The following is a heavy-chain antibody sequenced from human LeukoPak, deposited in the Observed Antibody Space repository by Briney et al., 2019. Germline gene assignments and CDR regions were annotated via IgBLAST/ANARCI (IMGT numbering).Heavy chain of an antibody. V-gene: IGHV3-23*01. D-gene: IGHD3-10*01. Sequence: GGALRLSCSASGFTFSSYVMTWVRQAPGQGLEWVSAIRGSGDDTYYADSVKGRFTISRDNSKNTLYLQMNSLRAEDTAVYYCAKKEAMIRGVPYYYDFWGQGTLVTVSS. CDR2: IRGSGDDT. CDR3: AKKEAMIRGVPYYYDF. CDR1: GFTFSSYV. J-gene: IGHJ4*02.